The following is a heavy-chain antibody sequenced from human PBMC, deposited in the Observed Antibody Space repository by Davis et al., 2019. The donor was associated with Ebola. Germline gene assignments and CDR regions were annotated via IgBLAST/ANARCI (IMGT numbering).Heavy chain of an antibody. Sequence: GGSLRLSCAASGFTFSSYAMSWVRQAPGKGLEWVSAISGTSGDTYYADSVKGRFTISRDNSKNTVCLQMNSLRAEDTAIYYCAKKVPGIRPFDYWGQGTLVSVSS. CDR1: GFTFSSYA. CDR3: AKKVPGIRPFDY. CDR2: ISGTSGDT. V-gene: IGHV3-23*01. J-gene: IGHJ4*02. D-gene: IGHD6-19*01.